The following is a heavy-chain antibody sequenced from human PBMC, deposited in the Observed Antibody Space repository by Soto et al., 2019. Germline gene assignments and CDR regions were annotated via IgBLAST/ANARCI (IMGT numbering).Heavy chain of an antibody. D-gene: IGHD3-3*01. CDR2: ISGSGGST. CDR3: AKDRGYYDFWSGYDY. J-gene: IGHJ4*02. V-gene: IGHV3-23*01. CDR1: GFTFSSYA. Sequence: GGSLRLSCAASGFTFSSYAMSWVRQAPGKGLEWVSAISGSGGSTYYADSVKGRFTISRDNSKNTLYLQMNSLRAEDTAVYYCAKDRGYYDFWSGYDYWGQGTLVTVSS.